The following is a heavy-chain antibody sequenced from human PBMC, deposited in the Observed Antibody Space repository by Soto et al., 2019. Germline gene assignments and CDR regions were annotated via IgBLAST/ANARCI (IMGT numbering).Heavy chain of an antibody. J-gene: IGHJ4*02. V-gene: IGHV3-30*18. D-gene: IGHD2-15*01. Sequence: GGSLRLSCAASGFTFSSYGMHWVRQAPGKGLEWVAVISYDGSNKYYADSVKGRFTISRDNSKNTLYLQMNSLRAEDTAVYYCAKDRARLGYCSGGSCLPDYWGQGTLVTVSS. CDR3: AKDRARLGYCSGGSCLPDY. CDR2: ISYDGSNK. CDR1: GFTFSSYG.